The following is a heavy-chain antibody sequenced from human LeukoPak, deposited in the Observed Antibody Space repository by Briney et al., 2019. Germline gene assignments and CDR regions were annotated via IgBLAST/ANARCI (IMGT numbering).Heavy chain of an antibody. CDR1: GYSFTSYW. CDR3: ARTDRSSGWFQYYYYGMDV. J-gene: IGHJ6*02. D-gene: IGHD6-19*01. Sequence: GESLKISCKGSGYSFTSYWIGWVRQMPGKGLEWMGIIYPGDSDTRYSPSSQGQVTISADKSISTAYLQWSSLKASDTAMYYCARTDRSSGWFQYYYYGMDVWGQGTTVTVSS. V-gene: IGHV5-51*01. CDR2: IYPGDSDT.